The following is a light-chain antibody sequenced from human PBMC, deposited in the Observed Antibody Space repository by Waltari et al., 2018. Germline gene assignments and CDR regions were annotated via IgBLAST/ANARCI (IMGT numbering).Light chain of an antibody. Sequence: EIAMTQSPATLSVSPGERATLSCRASQFVSSNLAWYQQKPGQAPRLLIYDASTRAAGIPGRFSGSGSGTEFTLTISSLQSEDVAVYYCQQYNSWPPKYTFGQGTKLEIK. CDR2: DAS. J-gene: IGKJ2*01. CDR1: QFVSSN. CDR3: QQYNSWPPKYT. V-gene: IGKV3-15*01.